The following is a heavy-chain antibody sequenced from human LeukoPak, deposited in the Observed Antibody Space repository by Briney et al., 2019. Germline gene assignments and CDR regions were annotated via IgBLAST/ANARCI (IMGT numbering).Heavy chain of an antibody. V-gene: IGHV1-69*13. CDR1: GGTFSSYA. Sequence: GASVKVSCKASGGTFSSYAISWVRQAPGQGLEWMGGIIPIFGTANYAQEFQGRVTITADESTSTAYMELSSLRSEDTAVYYCARDFYGDSYDAFDIWGQGTMVTVSS. J-gene: IGHJ3*02. D-gene: IGHD4-17*01. CDR2: IIPIFGTA. CDR3: ARDFYGDSYDAFDI.